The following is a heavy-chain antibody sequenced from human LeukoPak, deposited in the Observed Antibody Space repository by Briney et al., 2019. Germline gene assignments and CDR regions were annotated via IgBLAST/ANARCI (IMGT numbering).Heavy chain of an antibody. D-gene: IGHD2-15*01. Sequence: GGSLKISCKGSGYIFTGYWIGWVRQMPGKGLEWMGIIYPGDSDTRYSPSFQGQVTISADKSISTAYLQWSTLKASDTAMYYCARAATGYYFDYWGQGTLVTVSS. CDR1: GYIFTGYW. J-gene: IGHJ4*02. V-gene: IGHV5-51*01. CDR3: ARAATGYYFDY. CDR2: IYPGDSDT.